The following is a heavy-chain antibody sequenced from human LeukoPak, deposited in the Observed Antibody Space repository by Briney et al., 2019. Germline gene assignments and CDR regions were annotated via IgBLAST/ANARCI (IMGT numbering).Heavy chain of an antibody. D-gene: IGHD6-19*01. CDR1: GFTFSSYW. CDR2: INSDGSST. Sequence: GGSLRLSCAASGFTFSSYWMHWVRHAPGKGLVWVSRINSDGSSTSYADSVKGRFTISRDNAKNTLYLQMNSLRAEDTAVYYCARGPRQWLVSAAFDIWGQGTMVTVSS. V-gene: IGHV3-74*01. J-gene: IGHJ3*02. CDR3: ARGPRQWLVSAAFDI.